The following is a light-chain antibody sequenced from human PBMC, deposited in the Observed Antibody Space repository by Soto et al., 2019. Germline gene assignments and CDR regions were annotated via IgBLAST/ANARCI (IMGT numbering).Light chain of an antibody. CDR2: KAS. CDR1: QSISSW. V-gene: IGKV1-5*03. Sequence: IQMTQSPSTLSASVGDRVTITCLASQSISSWLAWYQQKPWKAPKLLIYKASSLESGVPSRFSGSRSGTDFTLTISNVQPEDFATYYCKQSKSFPLTFGGGTKVDIK. CDR3: KQSKSFPLT. J-gene: IGKJ4*01.